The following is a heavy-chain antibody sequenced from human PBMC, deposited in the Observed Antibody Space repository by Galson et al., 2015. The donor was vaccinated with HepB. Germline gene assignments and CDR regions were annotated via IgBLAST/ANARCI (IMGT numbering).Heavy chain of an antibody. CDR3: TTFPGYEYGSRWFDP. CDR2: IKEDGSEK. J-gene: IGHJ5*02. D-gene: IGHD6-13*01. CDR1: GFTFSRYW. Sequence: SLRLSCAASGFTFSRYWMNWVRQAPGKGLEWVAIIKEDGSEKYYVDSVKGRFTISRDNAKNSLYLQMNSLRAEDTAVYYCTTFPGYEYGSRWFDPWGQGTLVTVSS. V-gene: IGHV3-7*01.